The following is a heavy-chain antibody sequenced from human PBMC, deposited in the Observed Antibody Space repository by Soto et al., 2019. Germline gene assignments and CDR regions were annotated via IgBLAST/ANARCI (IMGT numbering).Heavy chain of an antibody. Sequence: QVQLVQSGAEVKKPGASVKVSCKASGYPFTSYAMHWVRQAPGQRLEWMGWINAGNGNTKYSQKFQGRVTITRDTSASTAYMELSSLRSEDTAVYYCARLGYCSSTSCEKDNYWGQGTLVTVSS. J-gene: IGHJ4*02. CDR3: ARLGYCSSTSCEKDNY. D-gene: IGHD2-2*01. V-gene: IGHV1-3*01. CDR1: GYPFTSYA. CDR2: INAGNGNT.